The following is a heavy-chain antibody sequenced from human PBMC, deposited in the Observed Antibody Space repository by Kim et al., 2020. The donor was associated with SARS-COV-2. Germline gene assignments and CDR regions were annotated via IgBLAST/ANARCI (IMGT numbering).Heavy chain of an antibody. J-gene: IGHJ6*02. D-gene: IGHD3-10*01. V-gene: IGHV4-59*13. CDR1: GGSINGYY. CDR3: TRAPKRPPGRYSGSGSYDPYYYGLDV. Sequence: SETLSLTCSVSGGSINGYYWSWIRQPPGKGLEWIGYIYYSGSTNHNPSLKSRVTISVDTSRNQVSLNLISVNVADTAVYFCTRAPKRPPGRYSGSGSYDPYYYGLDVWGRGSPVTVSS. CDR2: IYYSGST.